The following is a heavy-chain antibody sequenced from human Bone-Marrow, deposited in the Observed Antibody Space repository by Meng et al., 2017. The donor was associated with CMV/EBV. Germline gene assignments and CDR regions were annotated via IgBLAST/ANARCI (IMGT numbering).Heavy chain of an antibody. CDR1: GGSVSSGSYY. V-gene: IGHV4-61*01. Sequence: SETLSLTCTVSGGSVSSGSYYWSWIRQPPGKGLEWIGYIYYSGSTNYNPSLKSRVTISVDTSKNQFSLNLSSVTAADTAVYYCASRLVGATSRVFDYWGQGTLVTVSS. CDR3: ASRLVGATSRVFDY. D-gene: IGHD1-26*01. J-gene: IGHJ4*02. CDR2: IYYSGST.